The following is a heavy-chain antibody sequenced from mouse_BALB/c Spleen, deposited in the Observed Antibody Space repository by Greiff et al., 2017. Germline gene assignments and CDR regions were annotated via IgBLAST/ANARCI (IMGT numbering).Heavy chain of an antibody. J-gene: IGHJ4*01. D-gene: IGHD1-1*02. V-gene: IGHV3-2*02. Sequence: EVKLVESGPGLVKPSQSLSLTCTVTGYSITSDYAWNWIRQFPGNKLEWMGYISYSGSTSYNPSLKSRISITRDTSKNQFFLQLNSVTTEDTATYYCASGINYYAMDYWGQGTSVTVSS. CDR3: ASGINYYAMDY. CDR2: ISYSGST. CDR1: GYSITSDYA.